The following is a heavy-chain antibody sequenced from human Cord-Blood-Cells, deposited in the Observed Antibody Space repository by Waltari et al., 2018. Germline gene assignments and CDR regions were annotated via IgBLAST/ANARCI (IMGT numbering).Heavy chain of an antibody. J-gene: IGHJ6*02. CDR2: IYYSRNT. Sequence: QVQLQESGPGLVKPSETLSLTCTVSGGSVSSGSYYWSWIRQPPGKGLEWIGYIYYSRNTNYTPSHTRRVTISVDTSKNQFSLKLSSVTAADTAVYYCARGATTLGYHYYGMDVWGQGTTVTVSS. CDR1: GGSVSSGSYY. CDR3: ARGATTLGYHYYGMDV. D-gene: IGHD1-26*01. V-gene: IGHV4-61*01.